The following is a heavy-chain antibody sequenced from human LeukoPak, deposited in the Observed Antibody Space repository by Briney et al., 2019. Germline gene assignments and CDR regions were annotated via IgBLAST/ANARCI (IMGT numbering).Heavy chain of an antibody. J-gene: IGHJ4*02. V-gene: IGHV4-38-2*01. CDR3: ARYDSRGSASTKFDY. CDR2: IYGRAST. D-gene: IGHD3-3*01. Sequence: PSETLSLTCAVSGYSLGKNYYWGWLRQSPGKGLEWIGRIYGRASTSYNPSLMNRVTMSVDTSKSPFSLQLTSVPAADTAVYYCARYDSRGSASTKFDYWGPGIQVTVSS. CDR1: GYSLGKNYY.